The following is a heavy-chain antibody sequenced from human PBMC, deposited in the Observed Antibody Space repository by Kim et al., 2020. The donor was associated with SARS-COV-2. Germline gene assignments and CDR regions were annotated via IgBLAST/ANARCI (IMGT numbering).Heavy chain of an antibody. Sequence: SETLSLTCTVSGGSISSSSYYWGWIRQPPGKGLEWIGSIYYSGSTYYNPSLKSRVTISVDTSKNQFSLKLSSVTAADTAVYYCASQIANLPLQLWFGELSRVTDTLNDYWGQGTLVTVSS. CDR1: GGSISSSSYY. CDR2: IYYSGST. J-gene: IGHJ4*02. CDR3: ASQIANLPLQLWFGELSRVTDTLNDY. V-gene: IGHV4-39*01. D-gene: IGHD3-10*01.